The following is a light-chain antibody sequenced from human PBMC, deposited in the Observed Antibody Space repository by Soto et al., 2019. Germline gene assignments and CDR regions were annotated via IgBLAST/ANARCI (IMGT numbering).Light chain of an antibody. J-gene: IGLJ1*01. CDR1: SGDVGSYNL. CDR2: EVT. Sequence: QSVLTQPASVSGSPGQSITIPCTGTSGDVGSYNLVSWYQQHPGKAPKLLIYEVTERPSGVSNRFSGSKSGNTASLTISGLQPDDEADYYCCSDAGNSEVFGTGTKVTGL. V-gene: IGLV2-23*02. CDR3: CSDAGNSEV.